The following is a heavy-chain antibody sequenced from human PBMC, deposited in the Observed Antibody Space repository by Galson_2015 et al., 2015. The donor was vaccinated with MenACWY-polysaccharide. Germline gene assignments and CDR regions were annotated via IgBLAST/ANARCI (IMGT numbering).Heavy chain of an antibody. CDR3: VGTSIVAPRGDY. D-gene: IGHD7-27*01. CDR1: GDSISNSHSS. CDR2: IYTSGST. J-gene: IGHJ4*02. V-gene: IGHV4-61*02. Sequence: RSLTCTVSGDSISNSHSSWSWIRQPAGKGLEWIGRIYTSGSTNYNPSLESRVTISVATSKNQCSLRLSSVTAADTAVYFCVGTSIVAPRGDYWNQGTLVTVSS.